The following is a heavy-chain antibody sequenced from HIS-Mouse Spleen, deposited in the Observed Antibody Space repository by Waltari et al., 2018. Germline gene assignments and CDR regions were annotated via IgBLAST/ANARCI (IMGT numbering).Heavy chain of an antibody. Sequence: QLQLQESGPGLVKPSETLSLTCTVSGGSISSSSYYWGWIRQPPGKGLEWIGSIYYSGSTYYNPSLKSLVTISVDTSKNQFSLKLSSVTAADTAVYYCARRLVVVAATPSWYFDLWGRGTLVTVSS. CDR2: IYYSGST. CDR3: ARRLVVVAATPSWYFDL. CDR1: GGSISSSSYY. D-gene: IGHD2-15*01. V-gene: IGHV4-39*01. J-gene: IGHJ2*01.